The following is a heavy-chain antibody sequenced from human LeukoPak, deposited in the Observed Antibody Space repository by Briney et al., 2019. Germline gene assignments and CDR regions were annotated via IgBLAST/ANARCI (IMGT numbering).Heavy chain of an antibody. D-gene: IGHD3-10*01. CDR1: GASISSYH. V-gene: IGHV4-4*07. J-gene: IGHJ4*02. Sequence: KPSETLSLTCTVSGASISSYHWSCIRQPAGKGLEWIGRISSSGSTKYNPSLKSRVTMSIDTSKNQFSLNLSSVTAADTAVYYCARVPTGGLDYWGQGTLVTVSS. CDR2: ISSSGST. CDR3: ARVPTGGLDY.